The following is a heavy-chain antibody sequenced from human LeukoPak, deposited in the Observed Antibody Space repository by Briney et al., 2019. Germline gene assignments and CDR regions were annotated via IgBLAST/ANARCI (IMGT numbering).Heavy chain of an antibody. V-gene: IGHV4-61*02. CDR2: IYTSGST. D-gene: IGHD6-19*01. Sequence: PSQTLSLTCTVSGGSISSGSYYWSWIRQSAGKGLEWIGRIYTSGSTNYNPSLKSRVTMSVDKSKTQFSFKLRSVTAADTAMYYCVRAVFDSSAWYRNYYFDLWGQGTLVTVSS. CDR1: GGSISSGSYY. CDR3: VRAVFDSSAWYRNYYFDL. J-gene: IGHJ4*02.